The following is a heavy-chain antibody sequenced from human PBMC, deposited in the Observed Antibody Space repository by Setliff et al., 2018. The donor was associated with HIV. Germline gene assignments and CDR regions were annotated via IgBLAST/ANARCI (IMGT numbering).Heavy chain of an antibody. CDR2: IYYSGST. CDR3: ARHRGMPGTTWYNHYMDV. J-gene: IGHJ6*03. D-gene: IGHD1-7*01. V-gene: IGHV4-59*11. CDR1: GGSISSHY. Sequence: PSETLSLTCTVSGGSISSHYWSWIRQPPGKGLEWIGYIYYSGSTNYNPSLRSRVTISVDTSKNQFSLKLSSVTAADTAVYYCARHRGMPGTTWYNHYMDVWGTGATVTVSS.